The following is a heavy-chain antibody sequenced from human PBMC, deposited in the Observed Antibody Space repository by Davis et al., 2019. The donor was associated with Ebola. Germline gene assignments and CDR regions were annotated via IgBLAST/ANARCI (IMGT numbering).Heavy chain of an antibody. CDR1: GFTFSDYY. Sequence: GESLKISCAASGFTFSDYYMSWVRQAPGKGLEFISYITTTATSTHYADSVEGRFTISRDNVKNLLFLQMSGLRAEDTAVYYCARARIYCTRGICYSGYFDYWGQGTLVTVSS. J-gene: IGHJ4*02. CDR2: ITTTATST. CDR3: ARARIYCTRGICYSGYFDY. V-gene: IGHV3-11*01. D-gene: IGHD2-21*02.